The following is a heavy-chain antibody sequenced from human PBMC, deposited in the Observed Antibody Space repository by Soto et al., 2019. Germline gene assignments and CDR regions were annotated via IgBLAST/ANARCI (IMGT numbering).Heavy chain of an antibody. CDR1: GFTFSSYA. CDR2: ISGSGGST. J-gene: IGHJ6*03. Sequence: GGSLRLSCAASGFTFSSYAMSWVRQAPGKGLEWVSAISGSGGSTYYADSGKGRFTISRDNSKNTLYLQMNSLGAEDTAVYYCAKESAYDFWSGYYKGLSYYYYMDVWGKGTTVTVSS. CDR3: AKESAYDFWSGYYKGLSYYYYMDV. V-gene: IGHV3-23*01. D-gene: IGHD3-3*01.